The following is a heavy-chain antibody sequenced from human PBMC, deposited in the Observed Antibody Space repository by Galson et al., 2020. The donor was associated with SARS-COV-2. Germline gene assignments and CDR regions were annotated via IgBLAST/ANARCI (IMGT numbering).Heavy chain of an antibody. CDR1: GFSLSTSGVG. CDR2: IYWDDDK. Sequence: SGPTLVKPTQTLTLTCTFSGFSLSTSGVGVGWIRQPPGKALEWLALIYWDDDKRYSPSLKSRLTITKDTSKNQVVLTMTNMDPVDTATYYCAHRPFIAAAENYYYYGMDVWGQGTTVTVSS. V-gene: IGHV2-5*02. D-gene: IGHD6-13*01. CDR3: AHRPFIAAAENYYYYGMDV. J-gene: IGHJ6*02.